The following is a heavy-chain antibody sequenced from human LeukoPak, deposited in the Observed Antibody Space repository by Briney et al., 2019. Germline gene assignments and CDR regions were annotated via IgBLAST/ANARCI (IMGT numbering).Heavy chain of an antibody. Sequence: PSETPSLTCTVSGGSISSSSYYWGWLRQPPGTGLEWLGSIYYSGSTYYNPSLKSRVTISVDTSKNQFSLKLSSVTAADTAVYYCARHPAYYVSSGYYYRRSGYFDHWGQGTLVTVSS. CDR2: IYYSGST. D-gene: IGHD3-22*01. J-gene: IGHJ4*02. CDR3: ARHPAYYVSSGYYYRRSGYFDH. CDR1: GGSISSSSYY. V-gene: IGHV4-39*01.